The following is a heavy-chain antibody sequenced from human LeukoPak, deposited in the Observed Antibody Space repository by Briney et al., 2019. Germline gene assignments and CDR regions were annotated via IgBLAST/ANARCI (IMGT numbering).Heavy chain of an antibody. J-gene: IGHJ4*02. CDR2: IYPGDSDT. V-gene: IGHV5-51*01. CDR3: ARPYYYDSSGYYFGY. Sequence: GESQKISCKGSGYSFTSYWIGWVRQMPGKGLEWMGIIYPGDSDTRYSPSFQGQVTISADKSINTAYLQWSSLKASDTAVYYCARPYYYDSSGYYFGYWGQGTLVTVSS. D-gene: IGHD3-22*01. CDR1: GYSFTSYW.